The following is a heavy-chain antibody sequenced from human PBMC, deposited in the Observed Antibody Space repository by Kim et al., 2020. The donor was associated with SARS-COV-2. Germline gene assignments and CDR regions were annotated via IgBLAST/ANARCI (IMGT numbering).Heavy chain of an antibody. Sequence: TPSLRSRVTISVDTSKNQFSLKLSSVTATDTAVYYCARRRIAAQNGFDPWGQGTLVTVSS. J-gene: IGHJ5*02. CDR3: ARRRIAAQNGFDP. D-gene: IGHD6-13*01. V-gene: IGHV4-39*01.